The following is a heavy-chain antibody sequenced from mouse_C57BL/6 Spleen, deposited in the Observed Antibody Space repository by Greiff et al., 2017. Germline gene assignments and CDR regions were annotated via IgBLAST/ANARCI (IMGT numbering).Heavy chain of an antibody. D-gene: IGHD3-2*02. CDR1: GYSITSDY. CDR2: ISYSGST. Sequence: EVQLQQSGPGLAKPSQTLSLTCSVTGYSITSDYWNWIRKFPGNKLEYMGYISYSGSTYYNPSLKSRISITRDTSKNQYYLQLNSVTTEDTATYYCASSDSSGLAWFAYWGQGTLVTVSA. V-gene: IGHV3-8*01. J-gene: IGHJ3*01. CDR3: ASSDSSGLAWFAY.